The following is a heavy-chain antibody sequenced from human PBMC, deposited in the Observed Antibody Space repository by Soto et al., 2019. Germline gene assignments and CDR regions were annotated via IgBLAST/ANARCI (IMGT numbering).Heavy chain of an antibody. CDR2: VNPNSGNT. CDR3: AREPTGVGGSAFDY. Sequence: ASVKVSCKASGYTFTSYDINWVRQATGQGLEWMGWVNPNSGNTDYAQKFQGRVTMTRNTSISTAYMELSSLRSEDTAVYYCAREPTGVGGSAFDYWGQGTLVTVSS. J-gene: IGHJ4*02. V-gene: IGHV1-8*01. CDR1: GYTFTSYD. D-gene: IGHD2-15*01.